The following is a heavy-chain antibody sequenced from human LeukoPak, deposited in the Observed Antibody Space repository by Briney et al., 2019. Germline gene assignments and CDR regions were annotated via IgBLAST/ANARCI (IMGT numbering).Heavy chain of an antibody. CDR2: IKQDGSEK. CDR1: GFTFSSYR. D-gene: IGHD6-19*01. V-gene: IGHV3-7*01. J-gene: IGHJ3*02. CDR3: ARDRVAVAGPHDAFDI. Sequence: PGGSLRLSCAASGFTFSSYRMSWVRQAPGKGLEWVANIKQDGSEKYYVDSVKGRFTISRDNAKNSLYLQMNSLRAEDTAVYYCARDRVAVAGPHDAFDIWGQGTMVTVSS.